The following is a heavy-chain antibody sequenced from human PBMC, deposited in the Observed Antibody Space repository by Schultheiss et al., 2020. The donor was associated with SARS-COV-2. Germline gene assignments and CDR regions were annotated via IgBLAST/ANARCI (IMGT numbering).Heavy chain of an antibody. V-gene: IGHV1-69*06. J-gene: IGHJ4*02. CDR1: GGTFSSYA. CDR3: ARGRLIVGATRRNYFDY. Sequence: SVKVSCKASGGTFSSYAISWVRQAPGQGLEWMGGIIPIFGTANCAQKFQGRVTITADKSTSTAYMELSRLRSDDTAVYYCARGRLIVGATRRNYFDYWGQGTLVTVSS. CDR2: IIPIFGTA. D-gene: IGHD1-26*01.